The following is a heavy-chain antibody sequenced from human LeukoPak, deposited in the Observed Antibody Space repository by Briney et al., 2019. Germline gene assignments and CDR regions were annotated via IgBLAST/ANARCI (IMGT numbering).Heavy chain of an antibody. V-gene: IGHV4-59*08. CDR3: ARQSRDGDYIAKLFDY. J-gene: IGHJ4*02. CDR1: GGSNSSYY. D-gene: IGHD4-17*01. CDR2: IYYSGSI. Sequence: SETPSLTCTVSGGSNSSYYWSWIRQPPGKGLEWIGYIYYSGSINYNPSLKSRVTISVDMSKNQFSLQLSSVTAADTAVYYCARQSRDGDYIAKLFDYWGQGTLVTVSS.